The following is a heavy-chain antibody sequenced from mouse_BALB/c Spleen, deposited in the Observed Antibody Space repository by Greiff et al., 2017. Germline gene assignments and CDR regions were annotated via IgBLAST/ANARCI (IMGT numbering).Heavy chain of an antibody. V-gene: IGHV5-6-5*01. CDR1: GFTFSSYA. CDR3: ARWGWLLNFDY. J-gene: IGHJ2*01. D-gene: IGHD2-3*01. CDR2: ISSGGST. Sequence: EVQLQESGGGLVKPGGSLKLSCAASGFTFSSYAMSWVRQTPEKRLEWVASISSGGSTYYPDSVKGRFTISRDNARNILYLQMSSLRSEDTAMYYCARWGWLLNFDYWGQGTTLTVSS.